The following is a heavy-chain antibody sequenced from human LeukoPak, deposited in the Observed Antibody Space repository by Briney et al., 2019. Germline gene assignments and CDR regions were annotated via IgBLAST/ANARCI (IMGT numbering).Heavy chain of an antibody. J-gene: IGHJ6*02. V-gene: IGHV4-38-2*02. Sequence: SETLSLTCTVSGYSISSGYYWGWIRQPPGKGLEWIGSIYYSGSTYYNPSLKSRVTISVDTSKNQFSLKLSSVTAADTAVYYCARDLTVTTPYYYYYYGMDVWGQGTTVTVSS. CDR2: IYYSGST. D-gene: IGHD4-17*01. CDR3: ARDLTVTTPYYYYYYGMDV. CDR1: GYSISSGYY.